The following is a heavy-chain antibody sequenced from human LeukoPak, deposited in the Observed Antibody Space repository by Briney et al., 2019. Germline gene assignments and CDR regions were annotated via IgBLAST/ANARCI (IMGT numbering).Heavy chain of an antibody. CDR1: GFSFSSYN. Sequence: GGSLRLSCAASGFSFSSYNMNWVRQTPGKGLEWVSSITSSSTYTFYADSVNGRFTISRDNARNSLYLQMNSLRAEDTAVYYCARDPYSGTYGDTYYYYMDVWGKGTTVTISS. D-gene: IGHD1-26*01. V-gene: IGHV3-21*01. CDR3: ARDPYSGTYGDTYYYYMDV. CDR2: ITSSSTYT. J-gene: IGHJ6*03.